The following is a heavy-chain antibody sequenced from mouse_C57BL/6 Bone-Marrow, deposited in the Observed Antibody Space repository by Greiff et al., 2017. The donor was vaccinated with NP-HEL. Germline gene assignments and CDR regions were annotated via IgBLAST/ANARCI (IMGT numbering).Heavy chain of an antibody. Sequence: EVQLQQSGPELVKPGASVKISCKASGYTFTDYYMNWVKQSHGKSLEWIGDINPKNGGTSYNQKFKGKATLTVDKSSSTAYMELHSLTSEDSAVYYCESGGLTGMDYWGQGTSVTVSS. J-gene: IGHJ4*01. D-gene: IGHD2-4*01. CDR1: GYTFTDYY. CDR2: INPKNGGT. CDR3: ESGGLTGMDY. V-gene: IGHV1-26*01.